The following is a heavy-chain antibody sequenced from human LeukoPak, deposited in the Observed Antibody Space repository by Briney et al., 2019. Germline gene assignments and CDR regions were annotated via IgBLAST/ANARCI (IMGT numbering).Heavy chain of an antibody. CDR3: ARVRDGYSKFDY. CDR2: IYYSGST. J-gene: IGHJ4*02. Sequence: PSETLSLTCTVSGGSISSGGYYWSWIRQPPGKGLEWIGYIYYSGSTYYNPSLKSRVTISVDTSKNQFSLKLSSVTAADTAVYYCARVRDGYSKFDYWGQGTLVTVSS. CDR1: GGSISSGGYY. V-gene: IGHV4-61*08. D-gene: IGHD5-24*01.